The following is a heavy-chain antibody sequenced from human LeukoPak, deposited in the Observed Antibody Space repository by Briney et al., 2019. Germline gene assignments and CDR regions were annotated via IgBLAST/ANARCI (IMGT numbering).Heavy chain of an antibody. CDR1: GFTFSSYP. J-gene: IGHJ1*01. D-gene: IGHD3-22*01. V-gene: IGHV3-23*01. CDR3: AKDEGGYYDSSGYYYSEYFQY. Sequence: GGSLRLSCAASGFTFSSYPMSWVRQAPGKGLEWVSAISGSGGSTYYADSVKGRFTISRDNSKNTLYLQLNSLRAEDTAVYYCAKDEGGYYDSSGYYYSEYFQYWGQGTLVTVSS. CDR2: ISGSGGST.